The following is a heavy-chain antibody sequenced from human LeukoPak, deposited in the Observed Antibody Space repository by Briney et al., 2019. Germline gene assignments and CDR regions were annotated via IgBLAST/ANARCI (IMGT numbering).Heavy chain of an antibody. CDR1: GYTFTGYY. J-gene: IGHJ6*02. CDR2: INANSGGT. V-gene: IGHV1-2*02. CDR3: ARDSFDYYGMDV. Sequence: ASVKVSCKASGYTFTGYYIHWVRQAPGQGLEWMGWINANSGGTEYAQMFQGRVTMTRDTSINTAYMELTRPGFDDTAVYYCARDSFDYYGMDVWGQGTTVTVSS.